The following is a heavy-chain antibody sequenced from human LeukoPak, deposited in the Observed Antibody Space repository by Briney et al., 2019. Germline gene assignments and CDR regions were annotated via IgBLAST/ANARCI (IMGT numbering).Heavy chain of an antibody. D-gene: IGHD2-15*01. J-gene: IGHJ4*02. V-gene: IGHV5-51*01. CDR3: ARARVVAAIPTSFDY. CDR1: GYSFTSYW. CDR2: IYPGDSDT. Sequence: GESLKISCKGSGYSFTSYWIGWVRRMPGKGLEWMGIIYPGDSDTRYSPSFQGQVTISADKSISTAYLQWSSLKASDTAMYYCARARVVAAIPTSFDYWGQGTLVTVSS.